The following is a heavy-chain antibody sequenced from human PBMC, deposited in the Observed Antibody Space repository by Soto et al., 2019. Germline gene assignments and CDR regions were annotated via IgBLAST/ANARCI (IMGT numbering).Heavy chain of an antibody. J-gene: IGHJ4*02. Sequence: PGESLKISCQASGYSFPDFWIAWVRQVPGKGLECLGLIYPGDSDTKYNPSFQGQVTISVDKSINTAYLQLSSLKASDTANYYCARQTPHRGWGIRSLFWSGDLAYWGQGSLVTVSS. CDR1: GYSFPDFW. V-gene: IGHV5-51*01. D-gene: IGHD3-3*01. CDR3: ARQTPHRGWGIRSLFWSGDLAY. CDR2: IYPGDSDT.